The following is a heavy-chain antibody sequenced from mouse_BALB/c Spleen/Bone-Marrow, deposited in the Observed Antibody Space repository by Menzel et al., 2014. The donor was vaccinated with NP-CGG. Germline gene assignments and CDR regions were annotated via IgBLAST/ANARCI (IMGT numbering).Heavy chain of an antibody. J-gene: IGHJ1*01. CDR2: IRNKANGYTT. CDR3: ARDTNYGNYYWYLDV. CDR1: GFTFSDYY. D-gene: IGHD2-1*01. V-gene: IGHV7-3*02. Sequence: EVKLMESGGGLVQPGGSLRLSCATSGFTFSDYYMSWVRQPPGKALEWLGFIRNKANGYTTEYSVSVKGRFTISRDNSQSILYLQMNTLRAEDSATYYCARDTNYGNYYWYLDVWGAGTTVTVSS.